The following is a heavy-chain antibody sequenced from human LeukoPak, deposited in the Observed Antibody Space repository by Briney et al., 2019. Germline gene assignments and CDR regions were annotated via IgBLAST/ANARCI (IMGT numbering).Heavy chain of an antibody. D-gene: IGHD2-15*01. CDR1: GYTFTGCY. CDR2: INPNSGGT. V-gene: IGHV1-2*04. CDR3: ARSTCSGGSCYDY. Sequence: ASVKVSCKASGYTFTGCYMHWVRQAPGQGLEWMGWINPNSGGTNYAQKFQGWVTMTRATSISTAYMELSRLRSDDTAVYYCARSTCSGGSCYDYRGQGTLVTASS. J-gene: IGHJ4*02.